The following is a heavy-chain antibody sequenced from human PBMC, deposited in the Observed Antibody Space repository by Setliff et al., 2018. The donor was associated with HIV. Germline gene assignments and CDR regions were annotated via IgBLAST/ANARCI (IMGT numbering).Heavy chain of an antibody. CDR2: VFYNGDT. Sequence: SETLSLTCTVSGGSIRSYYWSWIRQSPGKGLEWIGYVFYNGDTAYNPSLKSRLTISVDTSKSQFSLKLTSVTAADTAVYYCARQTTIPGVAVTPVDYWGQGALVTV. CDR3: ARQTTIPGVAVTPVDY. D-gene: IGHD3-3*01. V-gene: IGHV4-59*08. J-gene: IGHJ4*02. CDR1: GGSIRSYY.